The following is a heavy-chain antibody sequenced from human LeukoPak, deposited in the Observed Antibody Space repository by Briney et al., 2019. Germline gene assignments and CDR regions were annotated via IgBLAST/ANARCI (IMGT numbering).Heavy chain of an antibody. V-gene: IGHV3-48*03. CDR2: ISISGSTI. D-gene: IGHD2-2*01. Sequence: GGSLRLSCAASGFTFSSYEMIWVRQAPGKGLGWVSYISISGSTIYYADSVKGRFTISRDNAKNSLYLQMNSLRAEDTAVYYCARALLGYCSSTSCYGHYYYYGMDVWGQGTTVTVSS. J-gene: IGHJ6*02. CDR3: ARALLGYCSSTSCYGHYYYYGMDV. CDR1: GFTFSSYE.